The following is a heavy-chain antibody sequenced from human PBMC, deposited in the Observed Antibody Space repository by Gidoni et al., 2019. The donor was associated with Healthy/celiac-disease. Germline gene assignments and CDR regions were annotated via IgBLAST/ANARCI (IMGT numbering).Heavy chain of an antibody. CDR2: IYYSGST. CDR3: ATLSADSYGFDY. V-gene: IGHV4-31*03. J-gene: IGHJ4*02. D-gene: IGHD5-18*01. CDR1: GCSISSGGYY. Sequence: QVQLQESGPGLVKPSQTLSLTCTVSGCSISSGGYYWSWIRQHPGKGLEWIGYIYYSGSTYYNPSLKSRVTISVDTSKNQFSLKLSSVTAADTAVYYCATLSADSYGFDYWGQGTLVTVSS.